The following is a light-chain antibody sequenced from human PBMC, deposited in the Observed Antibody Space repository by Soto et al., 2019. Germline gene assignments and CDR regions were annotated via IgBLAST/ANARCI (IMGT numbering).Light chain of an antibody. V-gene: IGLV2-11*01. CDR1: SSDVGGYNY. CDR2: DVT. J-gene: IGLJ2*01. CDR3: CSYAGSYIVV. Sequence: QSVLTQPRSVSGSPGQSVAISCTGTSSDVGGYNYVSWYRQHPGRAPKLLLYDVTKRPSGVPDRFSGSKSGNTASLTISGLQAADEADYYCCSYAGSYIVVIGGGTKLTVL.